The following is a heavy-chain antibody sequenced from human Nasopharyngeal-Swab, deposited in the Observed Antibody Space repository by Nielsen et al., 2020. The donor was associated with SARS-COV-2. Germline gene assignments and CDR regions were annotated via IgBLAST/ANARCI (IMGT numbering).Heavy chain of an antibody. D-gene: IGHD5-12*01. CDR1: GSGLSYYE. J-gene: IGHJ3*01. CDR2: ISPTTATI. CDR3: AREVPYSGHDDAFDL. Sequence: GESLKISCAASGSGLSYYEMNCFRQAPGKGLAWISYISPTTATIYYADSVKGRFTISRDNAKNSLYLQMNSLRAEDTAVYYCAREVPYSGHDDAFDLWGQGTMVTVSS. V-gene: IGHV3-48*03.